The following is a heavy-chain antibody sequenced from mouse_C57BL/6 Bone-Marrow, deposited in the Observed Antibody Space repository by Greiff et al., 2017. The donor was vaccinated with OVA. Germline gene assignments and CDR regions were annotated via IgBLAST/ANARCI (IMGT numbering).Heavy chain of an antibody. Sequence: DVKLVESGGGLVQPGGSMKLSCAASGFTFSDAWMDWVRQSPEKGLEWVADIRNKANNHATYYAESVKGRFTISRDDSKSSVYLQMNSLRAEDTGIYYCTRRITREYFDYWVQGTTLTVSS. CDR1: GFTFSDAW. CDR3: TRRITREYFDY. D-gene: IGHD1-1*01. J-gene: IGHJ2*01. CDR2: IRNKANNHAT. V-gene: IGHV6-6*01.